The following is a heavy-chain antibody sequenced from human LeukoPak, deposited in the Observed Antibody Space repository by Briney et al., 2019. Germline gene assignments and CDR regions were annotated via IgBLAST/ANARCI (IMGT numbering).Heavy chain of an antibody. D-gene: IGHD6-13*01. J-gene: IGHJ5*02. Sequence: ASVKVSCKASGYTFTGYYMHWVRQAPGQGLEWMGWINPNSGGTNYAQKFQGRVTMTRDTSISTAYMELSGLRSDDTAVYYCARDRSSSWYRWFDPWGQGTLVTVSS. V-gene: IGHV1-2*02. CDR2: INPNSGGT. CDR1: GYTFTGYY. CDR3: ARDRSSSWYRWFDP.